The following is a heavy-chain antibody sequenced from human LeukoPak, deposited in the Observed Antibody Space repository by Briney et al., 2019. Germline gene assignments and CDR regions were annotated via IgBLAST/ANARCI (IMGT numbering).Heavy chain of an antibody. J-gene: IGHJ4*02. V-gene: IGHV5-10-1*01. CDR3: ARRPGGVLADTDFFES. CDR1: GPFLSTHY. CDR2: IDPSDDYT. Sequence: GASLQISCQASGPFLSTHYINGVRQLPGKGVEWMGRIDPSDDYTNDSPSFQGHVTFTADKSTNTAYLQWTSLKASDTAIYYCARRPGGVLADTDFFESWGQGTLVTVSS. D-gene: IGHD3-16*01.